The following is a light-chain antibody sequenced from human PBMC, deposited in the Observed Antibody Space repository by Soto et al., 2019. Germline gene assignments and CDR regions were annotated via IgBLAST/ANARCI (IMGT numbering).Light chain of an antibody. Sequence: DIQVTQSPSSLTASVGDRVTITCRTSQNINIFLNWYQQKPGRAPMVVISAASNLESGVTSRFSGRGSGTEFTLTISNLQPGDSALYFCQESYSTPLAFGGVTRVE. V-gene: IGKV1-39*01. J-gene: IGKJ4*01. CDR1: QNINIF. CDR3: QESYSTPLA. CDR2: AAS.